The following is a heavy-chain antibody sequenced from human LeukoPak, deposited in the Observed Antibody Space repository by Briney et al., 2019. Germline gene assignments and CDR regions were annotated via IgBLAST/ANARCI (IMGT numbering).Heavy chain of an antibody. CDR1: GGSFSGYY. CDR2: INHSGST. D-gene: IGHD6-13*01. CDR3: ARLGNGYSSSWYFSRNWFDP. Sequence: SETLSLTCAVYGGSFSGYYWSWIRQPPGKGLEWIGEINHSGSTNYNPSLKRRVTISVDTSENQFSLKLSSVTAADTAVYYCARLGNGYSSSWYFSRNWFDPWGQGTLVTVSS. J-gene: IGHJ5*02. V-gene: IGHV4-34*01.